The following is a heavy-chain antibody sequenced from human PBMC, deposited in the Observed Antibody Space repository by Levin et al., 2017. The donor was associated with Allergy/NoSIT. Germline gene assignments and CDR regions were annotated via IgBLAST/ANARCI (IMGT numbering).Heavy chain of an antibody. CDR3: ARDFPSCGGNCYSYDY. CDR1: GFTFSTYI. Sequence: AGGSLRLSCAASGFTFSTYIMNWVRQAPGKGLEWVSSISSTSNYIYYADSVKGRFTISRDNAKSSLYLQMNSLRAEDTAIYYCARDFPSCGGNCYSYDYWGQGTLVTVSS. J-gene: IGHJ4*02. V-gene: IGHV3-21*01. CDR2: ISSTSNYI. D-gene: IGHD2-21*02.